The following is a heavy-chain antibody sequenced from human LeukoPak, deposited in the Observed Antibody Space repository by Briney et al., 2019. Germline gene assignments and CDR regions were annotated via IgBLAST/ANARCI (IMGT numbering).Heavy chain of an antibody. CDR2: ISYDGSNK. CDR1: GFTFSSYG. CDR3: AKDFYDSSGYQGGMDV. J-gene: IGHJ6*02. V-gene: IGHV3-30*18. Sequence: GGSLRLSCAASGFTFSSYGMHWVRQAPGKGLEWVAVISYDGSNKYYADSVKGRFTISRDNSKNTLYLQMNSLRAEDTVVYYCAKDFYDSSGYQGGMDVWGQGTTVTVSS. D-gene: IGHD3-22*01.